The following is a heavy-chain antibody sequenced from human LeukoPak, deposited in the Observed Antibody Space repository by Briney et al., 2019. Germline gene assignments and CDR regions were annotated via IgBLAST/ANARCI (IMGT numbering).Heavy chain of an antibody. CDR1: GFTFSSYS. Sequence: PGGSLRLSCAASGFTFSSYSMNWVRQAPGKGLEWVSYISSSSSTIYYADSVKGRFTISRDNAKNSLYLQMNSLRAEDTAVYYCATTKSIAARPGWGQGTLVTVSS. CDR3: ATTKSIAARPG. J-gene: IGHJ4*02. V-gene: IGHV3-48*01. D-gene: IGHD6-6*01. CDR2: ISSSSSTI.